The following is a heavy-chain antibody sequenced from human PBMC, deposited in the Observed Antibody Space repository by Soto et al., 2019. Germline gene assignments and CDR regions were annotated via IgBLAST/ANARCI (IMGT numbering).Heavy chain of an antibody. D-gene: IGHD3-10*01. V-gene: IGHV4-59*01. Sequence: SETLSLTCTVSGGSISSYYWSWIRQPPGKGLEWIGYIYYSGSTNYNPSLKSRVTISVDTSKNQFSLKLSSVTAADTAVYYCARDGPITMVRGKNDYYYYYMDVWGKGTTVTVSS. CDR2: IYYSGST. J-gene: IGHJ6*03. CDR1: GGSISSYY. CDR3: ARDGPITMVRGKNDYYYYYMDV.